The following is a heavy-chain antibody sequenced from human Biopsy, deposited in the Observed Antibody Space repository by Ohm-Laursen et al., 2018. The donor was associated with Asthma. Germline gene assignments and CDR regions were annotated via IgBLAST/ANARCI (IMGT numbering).Heavy chain of an antibody. D-gene: IGHD3-10*01. J-gene: IGHJ6*02. CDR3: ARGPNYHGSGRAPIGMDV. V-gene: IGHV4-59*01. Sequence: EILSLTCTVSGGSITSFYWSWIRQPPGKGLEWLGYIYYTGSDNYNPSLKSRVTISVDTSKNQFSLRLNSVTAADTAVYYCARGPNYHGSGRAPIGMDVWGQGTTVTVSS. CDR2: IYYTGSD. CDR1: GGSITSFY.